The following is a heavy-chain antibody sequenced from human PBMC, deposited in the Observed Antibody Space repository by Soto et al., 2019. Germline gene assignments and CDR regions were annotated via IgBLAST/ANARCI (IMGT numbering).Heavy chain of an antibody. Sequence: GGSLRLSCAASGFTFSSYAMHWVRQAPGKGLEWVAVISYDGSNKYYADSVKGRFTISRDNSKNTLYLQMNSLRAEDTAGYYCARDVTGDYYGMDVWGQGTTVTVSS. V-gene: IGHV3-30-3*01. D-gene: IGHD1-26*01. CDR3: ARDVTGDYYGMDV. CDR2: ISYDGSNK. J-gene: IGHJ6*02. CDR1: GFTFSSYA.